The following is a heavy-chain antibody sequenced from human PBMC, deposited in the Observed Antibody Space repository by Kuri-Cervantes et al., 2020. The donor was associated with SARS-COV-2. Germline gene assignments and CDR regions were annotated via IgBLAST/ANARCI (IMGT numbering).Heavy chain of an antibody. CDR2: IYYTGGT. CDR3: ARGSTTSRYYFDY. CDR1: GDSIGNGKYY. V-gene: IGHV4-31*02. D-gene: IGHD2/OR15-2a*01. J-gene: IGHJ4*02. Sequence: LRLSCNVTGDSIGNGKYYWSWIRQRPGKGLEWIGYIYYTGGTYYSPSLNSRVTISVDTFENQFSLKMISLTAADTALYFCARGSTTSRYYFDYWGLGTLVTVSS.